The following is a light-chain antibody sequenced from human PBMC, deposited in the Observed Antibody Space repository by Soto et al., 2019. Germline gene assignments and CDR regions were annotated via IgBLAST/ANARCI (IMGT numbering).Light chain of an antibody. CDR1: QDIRNE. Sequence: DIQMTQSPSSLSASVGDTVTITCRASQDIRNELGWYQQKPGTAPKFLIYAASNLHSGVPSRFSGSASGTEFTLTISSLQPDDFATYYCQQYSGYSRTFGQGTKVDIK. CDR2: AAS. J-gene: IGKJ1*01. V-gene: IGKV1-17*01. CDR3: QQYSGYSRT.